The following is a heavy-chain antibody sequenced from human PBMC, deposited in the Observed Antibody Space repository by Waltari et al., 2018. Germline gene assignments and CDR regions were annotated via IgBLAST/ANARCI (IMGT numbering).Heavy chain of an antibody. V-gene: IGHV4-39*07. CDR1: GGSISSSSYY. J-gene: IGHJ4*02. Sequence: QLQLLESGPGLVKPSETLSLTCTVSGGSISSSSYYWGWIRQPPGKGLEWIASISYSGSTYYNPSLKSRVTISVDTSKNQFSLKLSSVTAADTAVYYCARAFFGVAPPGTEFDYWGQGTLVTVSS. CDR2: ISYSGST. D-gene: IGHD3-3*01. CDR3: ARAFFGVAPPGTEFDY.